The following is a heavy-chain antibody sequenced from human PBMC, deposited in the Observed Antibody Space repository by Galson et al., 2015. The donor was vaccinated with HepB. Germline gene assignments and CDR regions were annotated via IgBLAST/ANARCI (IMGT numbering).Heavy chain of an antibody. CDR2: IKSKTDGGTT. CDR3: TTSGIFEWLYDAFDI. V-gene: IGHV3-15*01. CDR1: GFTFSNAW. D-gene: IGHD2-15*01. J-gene: IGHJ3*02. Sequence: SLRLSCAASGFTFSNAWMSWVRQAPGKGLEWVGRIKSKTDGGTTDYAAPVKGRFTISRDDSKNTLYLQMNSLKTEDTAVYYCTTSGIFEWLYDAFDIWGQGTMVTVSS.